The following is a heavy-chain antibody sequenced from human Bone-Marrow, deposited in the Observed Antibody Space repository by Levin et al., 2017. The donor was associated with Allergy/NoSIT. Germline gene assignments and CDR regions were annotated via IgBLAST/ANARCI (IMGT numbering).Heavy chain of an antibody. D-gene: IGHD5/OR15-5a*01. J-gene: IGHJ4*02. CDR2: IDWDDDK. Sequence: ESGPTLVKPTQTLTLTCTFSGFSLSSSGMSVSWIRQPPGKALEFVARIDWDDDKYYSESLLTRLTVSKDTSKNQVVLRMTNMEPSDTATYFCARTLIVSTNRFDSWGQGILVTGSS. V-gene: IGHV2-70*11. CDR1: GFSLSSSGMS. CDR3: ARTLIVSTNRFDS.